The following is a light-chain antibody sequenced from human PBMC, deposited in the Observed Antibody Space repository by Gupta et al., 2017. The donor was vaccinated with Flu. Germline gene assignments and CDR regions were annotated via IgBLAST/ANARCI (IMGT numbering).Light chain of an antibody. J-gene: IGKJ1*01. CDR1: KHGSSY. CDR3: QQRSNSAPTWT. CDR2: DAS. V-gene: IGKV3-11*01. Sequence: TMSFLPRERAPLSCWAIKHGSSYFAWYHQNPGRAPRLLIYDASNRATGIPARCSSSGSWTDFTITISSLEPADFAVYYCQQRSNSAPTWTFGQGTKVEIK.